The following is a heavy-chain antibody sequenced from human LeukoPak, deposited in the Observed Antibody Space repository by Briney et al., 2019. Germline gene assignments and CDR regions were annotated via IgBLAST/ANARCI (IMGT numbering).Heavy chain of an antibody. J-gene: IGHJ4*02. D-gene: IGHD3-10*01. V-gene: IGHV3-23*01. CDR1: GFTFSTHG. CDR2: ITGSGGST. CDR3: ANDQAVVRGVINY. Sequence: GGSLRLSCAASGFTFSTHGMNWVRQGPGKGLEWVTGITGSGGSTYHADSVKGRFTVSRDNSKNTLYLQMNSLRAEDTAVYYCANDQAVVRGVINYWGQGTLVTASS.